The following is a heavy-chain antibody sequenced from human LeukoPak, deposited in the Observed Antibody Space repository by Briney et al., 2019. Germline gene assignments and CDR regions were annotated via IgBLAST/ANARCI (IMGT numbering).Heavy chain of an antibody. J-gene: IGHJ3*02. CDR3: ARYDSSAIYGGGFDI. CDR2: INHSGST. CDR1: GGSFSGYY. Sequence: SETLSLTCAVYGGSFSGYYWSWIRQPPGKGLEWIGEINHSGSTNYNPSLKSRVTISVDTSKNQFSLKLSSVTAADTAVYYCARYDSSAIYGGGFDIWGQGTMVTVSS. V-gene: IGHV4-34*01. D-gene: IGHD3-22*01.